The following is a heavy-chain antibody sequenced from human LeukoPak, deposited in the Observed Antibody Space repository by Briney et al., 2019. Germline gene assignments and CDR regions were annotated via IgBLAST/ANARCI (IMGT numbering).Heavy chain of an antibody. J-gene: IGHJ4*02. CDR1: GFTVSSNY. CDR2: ISSSSSYI. Sequence: GGSLRLSCAASGFTVSSNYMSWVRQAPGKGLEWVSSISSSSSYIYYADSVKGRFTISRDNAKKTLYLQMNSLRAEDTAVYYCARERPTADFDYWGQGTLVTVSS. CDR3: ARERPTADFDY. D-gene: IGHD2-2*01. V-gene: IGHV3-21*01.